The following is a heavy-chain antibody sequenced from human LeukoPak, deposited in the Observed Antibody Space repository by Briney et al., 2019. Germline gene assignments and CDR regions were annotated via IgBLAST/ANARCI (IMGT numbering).Heavy chain of an antibody. CDR1: GGSISSSSYY. J-gene: IGHJ4*02. V-gene: IGHV4-39*07. D-gene: IGHD3-10*01. Sequence: PSETLSLTCTVSGGSISSSSYYWGWIRQPPGKGLEWIGSIYYSGSTYYNPSLKSRVTISVDTSKNQFSLKLSSVTAADTAVYDCQFYGSGGHDYWGQGTLVTVSS. CDR3: QFYGSGGHDY. CDR2: IYYSGST.